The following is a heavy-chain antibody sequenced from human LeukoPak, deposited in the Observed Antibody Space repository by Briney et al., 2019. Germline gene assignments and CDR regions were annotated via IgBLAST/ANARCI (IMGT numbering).Heavy chain of an antibody. J-gene: IGHJ5*02. V-gene: IGHV4-59*01. D-gene: IGHD2-2*01. CDR1: GGSISSYY. Sequence: PSETLSLTCTVSGGSISSYYWSWIRQPPGKGLEWIGYIYYSGSTNYNPSLKSRVTISVDTSKNQFSLKLSSVTAADTAVYYCARAVGPAAIWFDPWGQGTLVTVSS. CDR3: ARAVGPAAIWFDP. CDR2: IYYSGST.